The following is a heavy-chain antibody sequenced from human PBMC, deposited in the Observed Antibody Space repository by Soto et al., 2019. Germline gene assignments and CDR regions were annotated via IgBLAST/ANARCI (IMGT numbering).Heavy chain of an antibody. CDR2: ISAYNGNT. V-gene: IGHV1-18*01. CDR3: AVFGELFFYGMDV. Sequence: QVQLVQSGAEVKKPGASVKVSCKASGYTFTSYGISWVRQAPGQGLEWMGWISAYNGNTNYAQKLQGRVTMTTDTTTSTADMELRSMRSDETAVYYCAVFGELFFYGMDVWGQGTTVTVSS. J-gene: IGHJ6*02. CDR1: GYTFTSYG. D-gene: IGHD3-10*01.